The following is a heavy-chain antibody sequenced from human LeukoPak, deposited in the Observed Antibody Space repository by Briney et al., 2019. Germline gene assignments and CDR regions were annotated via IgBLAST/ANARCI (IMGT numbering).Heavy chain of an antibody. J-gene: IGHJ4*02. CDR2: INSDGTIT. D-gene: IGHD2-2*02. V-gene: IGHV3-74*01. CDR1: GFTFSPYW. Sequence: GGSLRLSCAASGFTFSPYWMHWVRQVPGKGLVWVSDINSDGTITHYADSVKGRFTVSRDNAQDTLYLQMNSLRAEDTAVYYCARGTAIQDYWGQGTLVTVSS. CDR3: ARGTAIQDY.